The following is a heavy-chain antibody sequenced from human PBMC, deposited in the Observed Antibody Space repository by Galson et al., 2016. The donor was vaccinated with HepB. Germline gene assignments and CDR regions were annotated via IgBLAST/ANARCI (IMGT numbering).Heavy chain of an antibody. Sequence: TLSLTCTVSGDSISYGGDYDWSWIRQHPDKGLEWIGYIYYNGRTDYNPSLKSRGTMSLDTSKNQFPLKLTSVTAADTAVYYCARLRDGDSSGWADYFDHWGQGTLVTVSS. CDR3: ARLRDGDSSGWADYFDH. J-gene: IGHJ4*02. D-gene: IGHD6-19*01. CDR1: GDSISYGGDYD. V-gene: IGHV4-31*03. CDR2: IYYNGRT.